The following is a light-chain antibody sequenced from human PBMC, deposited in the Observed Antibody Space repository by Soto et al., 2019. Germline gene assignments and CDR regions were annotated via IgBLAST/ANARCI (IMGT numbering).Light chain of an antibody. CDR3: LQYNSYPWT. V-gene: IGKV1-5*01. CDR1: QSISSW. Sequence: DIQMTQSPSTLSASVGDRVTITCRASQSISSWLARYQQKPGKAPKLLIYDASSLESGFSSRFSGSGSGTECTLTISGLQPDDFATYYCLQYNSYPWTFGQGLKMEIK. J-gene: IGKJ1*01. CDR2: DAS.